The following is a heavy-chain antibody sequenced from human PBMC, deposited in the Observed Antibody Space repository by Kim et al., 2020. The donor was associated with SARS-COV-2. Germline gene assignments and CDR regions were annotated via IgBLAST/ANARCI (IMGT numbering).Heavy chain of an antibody. D-gene: IGHD1-1*01. J-gene: IGHJ3*02. V-gene: IGHV3-11*05. CDR3: VREGLGTTGSTALDAFDI. Sequence: GGSLRLSCAASGFTFSHHYMSWVRQAPGKGLEWVSCISSSGTNTDYADSVKGRFTISRDNAKNSLYLQMNSLRAEDTAVYHCVREGLGTTGSTALDAFDIWGQGTVVTVSS. CDR1: GFTFSHHY. CDR2: ISSSGTNT.